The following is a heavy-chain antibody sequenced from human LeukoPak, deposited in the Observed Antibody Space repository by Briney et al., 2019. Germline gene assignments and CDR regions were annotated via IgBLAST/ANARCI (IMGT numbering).Heavy chain of an antibody. Sequence: SETLSLTCAVSGYSISSGYYRGWIRQPPGKGLEWIGSIYHSGSTYYNPSLKSRVTISVDTSKNQFSLKLSSVTAADTAVYYCARAPGFDYFDYWGQGTLVTVSS. CDR3: ARAPGFDYFDY. V-gene: IGHV4-38-2*01. J-gene: IGHJ4*02. CDR2: IYHSGST. CDR1: GYSISSGYY.